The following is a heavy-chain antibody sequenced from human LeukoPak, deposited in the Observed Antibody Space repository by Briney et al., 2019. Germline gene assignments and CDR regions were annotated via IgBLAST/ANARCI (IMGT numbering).Heavy chain of an antibody. J-gene: IGHJ4*02. CDR3: ARGTLYRGWSYYLDF. CDR2: IFYSGTT. V-gene: IGHV4-59*12. CDR1: GGSISSYY. Sequence: PSETLSLTCTVSGGSISSYYWSWIRQPPGKGLEWIGFIFYSGTTNYNPSLKRRVTISVDTSKNQFSLKLSSVTAADTAVYYCARGTLYRGWSYYLDFWGQGSQVTVSS. D-gene: IGHD6-19*01.